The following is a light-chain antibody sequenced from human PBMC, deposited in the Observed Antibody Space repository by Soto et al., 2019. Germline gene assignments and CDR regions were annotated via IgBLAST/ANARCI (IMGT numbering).Light chain of an antibody. V-gene: IGKV3-20*01. CDR2: GAS. CDR1: QSVSSSY. J-gene: IGKJ1*01. CDR3: QQYDSSPGT. Sequence: EIVLTQSPGTLSLSPGERATLSCRASQSVSSSYLAWYQQKAGQGPRLLIYGASSRATGIPDRFSGSGSGTDFTLTISRLEPEDFALYYCQQYDSSPGTCGQGTKVEIK.